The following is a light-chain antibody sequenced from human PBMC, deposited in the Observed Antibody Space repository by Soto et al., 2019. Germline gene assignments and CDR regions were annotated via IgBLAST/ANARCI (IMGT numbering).Light chain of an antibody. CDR1: SSDVGGYDY. CDR2: EVN. Sequence: QSALTQPASVSGSPGQSITISCTGSSSDVGGYDYVSWYQQHPGKAPKLMIYEVNNRPSGVSNRFSGSKSGNTASLTISGLQAEDDADCYCSSYTSISSWVFGGGTKLTVL. J-gene: IGLJ3*02. V-gene: IGLV2-14*01. CDR3: SSYTSISSWV.